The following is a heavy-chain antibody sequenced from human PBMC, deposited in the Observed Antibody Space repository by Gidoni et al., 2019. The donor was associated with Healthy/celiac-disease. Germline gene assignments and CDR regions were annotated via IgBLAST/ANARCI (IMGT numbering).Heavy chain of an antibody. J-gene: IGHJ5*02. CDR2: IYTSGST. D-gene: IGHD3-9*01. CDR3: ARDLTLRRANWFDP. CDR1: GGSISSGSYY. Sequence: QVQLQESGPGLVKPSQTLSLTCTVSGGSISSGSYYWSWIRQPAGKGLEWIGRIYTSGSTNYNPSLKSRVTISVDTSKNQFSLKLSSVTAADTAVYYCARDLTLRRANWFDPWGQGTLVTVSS. V-gene: IGHV4-61*02.